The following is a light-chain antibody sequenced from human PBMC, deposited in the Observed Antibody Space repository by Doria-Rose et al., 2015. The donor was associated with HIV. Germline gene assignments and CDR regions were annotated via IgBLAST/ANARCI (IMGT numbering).Light chain of an antibody. CDR2: DGS. J-gene: IGKJ1*01. CDR1: QSFSSTY. Sequence: TQSPGTLSLSPGERATLSCRASQSFSSTYLAWYQQKPGQAPSLLIYDGSTRATGIPDRFSAGGSGTDFTRTINRLEPEDFALYYCHQYGTSWTFGQGTKVEI. V-gene: IGKV3-20*01. CDR3: HQYGTSWT.